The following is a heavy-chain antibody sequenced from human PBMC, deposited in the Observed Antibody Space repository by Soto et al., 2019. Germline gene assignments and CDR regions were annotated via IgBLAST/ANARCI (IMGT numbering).Heavy chain of an antibody. V-gene: IGHV4-39*01. CDR2: VYYTGSA. D-gene: IGHD5-18*01. J-gene: IGHJ4*02. Sequence: SETLSLTCTVSGASFSSTLYYWGWIRQPPGKGLEWIGTVYYTGSAYYNPSLKSRVTISLDTSKNQFSLRLNSVTASDTAVYYCARHGDTATDYCGQGTLVTVS. CDR1: GASFSSTLYY. CDR3: ARHGDTATDY.